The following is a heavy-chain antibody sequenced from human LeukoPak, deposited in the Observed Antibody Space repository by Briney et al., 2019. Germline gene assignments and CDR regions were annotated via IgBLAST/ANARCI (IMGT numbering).Heavy chain of an antibody. Sequence: KLGGSLRLSCVASGFNFSDHYMNWIRQSPGKGLEWISYMSSRSGIIYYAGSVKGRFTISRDNARNSLYLQMNSLRAEDTAVYYCARDQWLALWGQGTLVTVSS. CDR3: ARDQWLAL. V-gene: IGHV3-11*04. CDR1: GFNFSDHY. CDR2: MSSRSGII. J-gene: IGHJ5*02.